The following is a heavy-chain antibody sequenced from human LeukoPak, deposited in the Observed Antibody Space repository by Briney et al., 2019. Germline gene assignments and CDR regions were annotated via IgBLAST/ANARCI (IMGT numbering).Heavy chain of an antibody. CDR1: GYTFTSYD. CDR2: MNPNSGNT. D-gene: IGHD3-22*01. V-gene: IGHV1-8*01. J-gene: IGHJ6*02. Sequence: ASVKVSRKASGYTFTSYDINWVRQATGQGLEWMGWMNPNSGNTGYAQKFQGRVTMTRNTSISTAYMELSSLRSEDTAVYYCASSGYYDSSGYPLGYYGMDVWGQGTTVTVSS. CDR3: ASSGYYDSSGYPLGYYGMDV.